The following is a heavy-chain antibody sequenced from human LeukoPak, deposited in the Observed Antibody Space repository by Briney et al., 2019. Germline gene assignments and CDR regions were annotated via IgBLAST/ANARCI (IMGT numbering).Heavy chain of an antibody. J-gene: IGHJ4*02. D-gene: IGHD3-22*01. CDR3: ARLYYDSSGYYQICYFDY. V-gene: IGHV4-39*01. CDR2: IYYSGST. CDR1: GGSISSSSYY. Sequence: SETMSLTCTVSGGSISSSSYYWGWIRQPPGKGLEWIGGIYYSGSTYYNPSLKSRVTISVDTSKNQFSLNLSSVTAADTAVYYCARLYYDSSGYYQICYFDYWGQGTLVTVSS.